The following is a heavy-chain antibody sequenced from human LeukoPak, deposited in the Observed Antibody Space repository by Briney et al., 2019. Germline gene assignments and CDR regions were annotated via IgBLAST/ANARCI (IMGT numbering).Heavy chain of an antibody. J-gene: IGHJ4*02. CDR2: IDYSGST. Sequence: SETLSLTCTVSGASISSYYWSWVRQPPGKGLEWIAYIDYSGSTRYNPSLKSRGTISIDTSKNQFSLKLGPVTAADSAVYYCARSALGFCSGGTCPYYFDHWGQGTLVTVSS. CDR3: ARSALGFCSGGTCPYYFDH. D-gene: IGHD2-15*01. V-gene: IGHV4-59*01. CDR1: GASISSYY.